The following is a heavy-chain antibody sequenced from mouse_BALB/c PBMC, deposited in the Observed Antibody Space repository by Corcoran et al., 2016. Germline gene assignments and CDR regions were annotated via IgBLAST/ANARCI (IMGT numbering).Heavy chain of an antibody. CDR1: GYSITSGYY. CDR3: ARETAY. Sequence: DVQLQESGPSLVKPSQSLSLTCSVTGYSITSGYYWNWIRQFPGNKLEWMGYISYDGSNNYNPSLKNRISITRDTSKNQFFLKLNSVTTEDTATYYCARETAYWGQGTLVTVSA. V-gene: IGHV3-6*02. J-gene: IGHJ3*01. CDR2: ISYDGSN.